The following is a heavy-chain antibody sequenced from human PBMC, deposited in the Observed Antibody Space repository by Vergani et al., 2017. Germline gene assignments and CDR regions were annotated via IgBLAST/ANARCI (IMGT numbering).Heavy chain of an antibody. J-gene: IGHJ4*02. Sequence: QVQVVQSGAEVKKSGASVKVSCKTSGYTFSNYYMHWVRQAPGQGLEWMGIINPSGGHTNYAQKFQGRVTMTRDTSTSTVYMELSSLRSEDTAVYYCATRQPLLGGSDLGYWGQGTLVTVSS. V-gene: IGHV1-46*01. CDR2: INPSGGHT. CDR1: GYTFSNYY. D-gene: IGHD1-26*01. CDR3: ATRQPLLGGSDLGY.